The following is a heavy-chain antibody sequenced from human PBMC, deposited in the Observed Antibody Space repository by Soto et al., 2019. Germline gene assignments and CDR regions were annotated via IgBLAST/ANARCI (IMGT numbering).Heavy chain of an antibody. CDR3: ARPRTTGTTKGYDY. J-gene: IGHJ4*02. D-gene: IGHD1-1*01. CDR1: GGTFSSYP. Sequence: QVQLVQSGAEVKKPGSSVKVSCKASGGTFSSYPISWVRQAPGQGLEWMGVIIPIFGSVNSAQKFQGRVTITADESMSTAYMELSSLRSEDTAVYYCARPRTTGTTKGYDYWGQGTLVTVSS. V-gene: IGHV1-69*01. CDR2: IIPIFGSV.